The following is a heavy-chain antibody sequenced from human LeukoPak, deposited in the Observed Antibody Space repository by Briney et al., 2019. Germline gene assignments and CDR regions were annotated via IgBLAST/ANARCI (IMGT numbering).Heavy chain of an antibody. D-gene: IGHD3-10*01. CDR3: AKGSGSYTYYFDY. Sequence: GGSLRLSCAASGFTFSSYAMSWVRQAPGKGLEWDSAISGSGGSTYYADSVKGRFTISRDNSKNTLYLQMNSLRAEDTAVYYCAKGSGSYTYYFDYWGQGTLVTVSS. J-gene: IGHJ4*02. V-gene: IGHV3-23*01. CDR2: ISGSGGST. CDR1: GFTFSSYA.